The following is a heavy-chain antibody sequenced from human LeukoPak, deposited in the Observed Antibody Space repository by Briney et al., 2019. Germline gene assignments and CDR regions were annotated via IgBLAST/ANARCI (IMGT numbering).Heavy chain of an antibody. V-gene: IGHV4-34*01. CDR1: GGSFSGYC. J-gene: IGHJ4*02. D-gene: IGHD3-22*01. CDR2: INHSGST. Sequence: SETLSLTCAVYGGSFSGYCWSWIRQPPGKGLEWIGEINHSGSTNYNPSLKSRVTISVDTSKNQFSLKLSSVTAADTAVYYCARAPLYYYDSSGYYYTMSFDYWGQGTLVTVSS. CDR3: ARAPLYYYDSSGYYYTMSFDY.